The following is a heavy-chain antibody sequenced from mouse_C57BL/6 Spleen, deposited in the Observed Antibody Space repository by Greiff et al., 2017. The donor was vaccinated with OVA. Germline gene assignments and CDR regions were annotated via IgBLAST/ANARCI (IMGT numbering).Heavy chain of an antibody. CDR1: GYTFTSYW. CDR3: AREGGYAMDY. CDR2: IYPSDSET. V-gene: IGHV1-61*01. D-gene: IGHD3-3*01. J-gene: IGHJ4*01. Sequence: VKLQQPGAELVRPGSSVKLSCKASGYTFTSYWMDWVKQRPGQGLEWIGNIYPSDSETHYNQKFKDKATLTVDKSSSTAYMQLSSLTSEDSAVYYCAREGGYAMDYWGQGTSVTVSS.